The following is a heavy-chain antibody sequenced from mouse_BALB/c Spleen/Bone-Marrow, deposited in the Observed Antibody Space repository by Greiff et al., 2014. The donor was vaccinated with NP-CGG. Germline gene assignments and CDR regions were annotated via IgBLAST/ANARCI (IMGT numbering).Heavy chain of an antibody. V-gene: IGHV14-3*02. J-gene: IGHJ2*01. D-gene: IGHD1-1*01. CDR3: ARYYYGSSLFDY. CDR1: GFNIKDTY. CDR2: IDPANGNT. Sequence: VQLQQSGAELVKPGASVKLSCTASGFNIKDTYMHWVKQRPEQGLEWIGRIDPANGNTKYDPKFQGKATITEDTSSNTAYLQLSILTSEDTAVYYCARYYYGSSLFDYWGQGTTLTVSS.